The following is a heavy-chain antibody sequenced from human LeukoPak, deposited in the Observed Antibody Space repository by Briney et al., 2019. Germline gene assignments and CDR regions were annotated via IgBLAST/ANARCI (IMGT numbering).Heavy chain of an antibody. CDR2: ASYDERNK. CDR3: ARVRFDSSSWYGAFDI. V-gene: IGHV3-30*04. CDR1: GFTLNHYA. J-gene: IGHJ3*02. Sequence: SGGSLRLSCAASGFTLNHYAMHWVRQAPGKGLEWVAVASYDERNKYYADSVKGRFTISRDNSKNTLYLQMNSLRAEDTAVYYCARVRFDSSSWYGAFDIWGQGTMVTVSS. D-gene: IGHD6-13*01.